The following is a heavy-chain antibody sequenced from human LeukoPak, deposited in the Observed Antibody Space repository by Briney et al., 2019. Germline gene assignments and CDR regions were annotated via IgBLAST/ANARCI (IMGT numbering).Heavy chain of an antibody. CDR2: ITPMFGTA. V-gene: IGHV1-69*13. D-gene: IGHD3-22*01. CDR1: GGRFSSYA. CDR3: VRDGSYYDSSGYYYLY. J-gene: IGHJ4*02. Sequence: ASVTVSCTASGGRFSSYAISWVRQAPGQGLEWMGGITPMFGTANYAQKFQGRVTITADESTSTAYMELSSLRSEDTAVYYCVRDGSYYDSSGYYYLYWGQGTLVTVSS.